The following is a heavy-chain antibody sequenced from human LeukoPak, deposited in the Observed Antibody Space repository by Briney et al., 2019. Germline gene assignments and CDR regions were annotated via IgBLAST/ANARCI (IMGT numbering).Heavy chain of an antibody. J-gene: IGHJ4*02. D-gene: IGHD7-27*01. CDR1: GFSVSDNY. CDR2: IYSGGST. V-gene: IGHV3-53*01. CDR3: AKDPINWGSIYFDC. Sequence: GGSLRLSCAASGFSVSDNYMSWVRQAPGKGLEWVSVIYSGGSTYYADSVKGRFTISRDNSKNTLYLQMNSLTAEDTAVYWCAKDPINWGSIYFDCWGQGTLVTASS.